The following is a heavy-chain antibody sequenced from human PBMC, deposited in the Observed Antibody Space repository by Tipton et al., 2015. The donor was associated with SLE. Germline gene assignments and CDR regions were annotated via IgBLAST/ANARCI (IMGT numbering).Heavy chain of an antibody. J-gene: IGHJ4*02. Sequence: TLSLTCIVSGGSVSSGGYSWSWIRQPPGKGLEWAGFIYHSGSTYYNPSLKSRVSISVDRSKNLLTLMLTSVTAADTALYYCARSSGDSLYYFNYWGQGALVTVSS. CDR3: ARSSGDSLYYFNY. CDR1: GGSVSSGGYS. CDR2: IYHSGST. V-gene: IGHV4-30-2*01. D-gene: IGHD2-15*01.